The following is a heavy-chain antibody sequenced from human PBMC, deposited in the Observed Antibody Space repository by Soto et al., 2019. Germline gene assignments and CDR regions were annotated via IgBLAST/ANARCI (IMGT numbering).Heavy chain of an antibody. Sequence: GGSLRLSCAASGFTFSSLWMAWVRQAPEKGLEWVANIKQDGSETHYLDSVKGRFTISKDNTQNSLYLQMNSLRAEDTAVYYCAKDIHYYYDSSGYYSDYYYGMDVWGQGTTVTVSS. J-gene: IGHJ6*02. V-gene: IGHV3-7*03. CDR3: AKDIHYYYDSSGYYSDYYYGMDV. D-gene: IGHD3-22*01. CDR2: IKQDGSET. CDR1: GFTFSSLW.